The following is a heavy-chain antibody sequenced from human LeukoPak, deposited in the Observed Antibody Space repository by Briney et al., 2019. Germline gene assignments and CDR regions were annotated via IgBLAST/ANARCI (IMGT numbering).Heavy chain of an antibody. D-gene: IGHD3-9*01. J-gene: IGHJ4*02. V-gene: IGHV3-23*01. Sequence: PGGSLRLSCASSGFTFSTYAMSWVRQAPAKGLEWVSAIGGGVGSTFYADSGKGRFTISRDNSKKTLYLQMNSLRAEDTAVYYCANANFDWLPRNYWGQGTLVTVSS. CDR2: IGGGVGST. CDR1: GFTFSTYA. CDR3: ANANFDWLPRNY.